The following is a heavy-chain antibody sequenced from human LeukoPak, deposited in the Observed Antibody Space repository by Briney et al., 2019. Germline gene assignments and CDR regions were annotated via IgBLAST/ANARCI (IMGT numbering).Heavy chain of an antibody. CDR2: INYSGSS. CDR1: GASSSSFY. V-gene: IGHV4-59*01. CDR3: ARDPIHRDYYNAA. Sequence: SETLSLTCTISGASSSSFYWSWIRQPPGKGLEWIGCINYSGSSNYNPSLKSRVTISIDTSKNQMSLKLRSVIAADTAVYYCARDPIHRDYYNAAWGQGALVSVSS. D-gene: IGHD3-10*01. J-gene: IGHJ5*02.